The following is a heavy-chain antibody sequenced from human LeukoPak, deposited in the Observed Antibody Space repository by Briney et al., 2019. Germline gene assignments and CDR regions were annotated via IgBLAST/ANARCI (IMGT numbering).Heavy chain of an antibody. CDR3: AHSSRSPDCGNSRCYYFDY. J-gene: IGHJ4*02. CDR1: GFSLSTSGVG. D-gene: IGHD2/OR15-2a*01. CDR2: IYWDGDK. V-gene: IGHV2-5*02. Sequence: SGPTLVNPTQTLTLTCTFSGFSLSTSGVGVGWIRQPPGKPLDWLAIIYWDGDKRYSPSLKNRLTITKDTSKNQVVFTMTNMDPVDTATYFCAHSSRSPDCGNSRCYYFDYWGQGALVTVSS.